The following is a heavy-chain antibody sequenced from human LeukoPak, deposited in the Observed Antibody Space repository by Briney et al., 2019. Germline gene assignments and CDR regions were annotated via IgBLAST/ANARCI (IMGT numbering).Heavy chain of an antibody. D-gene: IGHD3-22*01. V-gene: IGHV4-61*08. CDR2: IYYSGST. J-gene: IGHJ4*02. Sequence: PSETLSLTCTVSGGSISSGGYYWSWIRQPPGKGLEWIGYIYYSGSTNYNPSLKSRVTISVDTSKNQFSLKLSSVTAADTAVYYCATGGGYYPFDYWGQGTLVTVSS. CDR3: ATGGGYYPFDY. CDR1: GGSISSGGYY.